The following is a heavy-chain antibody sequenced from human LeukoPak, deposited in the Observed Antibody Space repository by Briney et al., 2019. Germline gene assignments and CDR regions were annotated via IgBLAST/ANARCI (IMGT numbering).Heavy chain of an antibody. CDR3: ARDRGYSDGSSDI. Sequence: ASVKVSCKASGYTFTSYDIDWVRQATGQGLEWMGWMNPNSGNTGYAQKFQGRVTMTRNTSISTAYMELSSLRSEDTAVYYCARDRGYSDGSSDIWGQGTMVTVSS. V-gene: IGHV1-8*01. J-gene: IGHJ3*02. CDR2: MNPNSGNT. D-gene: IGHD5-18*01. CDR1: GYTFTSYD.